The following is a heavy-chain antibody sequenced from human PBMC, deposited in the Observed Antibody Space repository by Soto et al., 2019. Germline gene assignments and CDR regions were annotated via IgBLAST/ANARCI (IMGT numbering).Heavy chain of an antibody. Sequence: GGSLRLSCAASGFTFSSYGMHWVRQAPGKGLEWVAVIWYDGSNKYYADSVKGRFTISRDNSKNTLYLQMNSLRAEDTAVYYCARDRVGANTYFDYWGQGTLVTVSS. V-gene: IGHV3-33*01. CDR1: GFTFSSYG. CDR3: ARDRVGANTYFDY. CDR2: IWYDGSNK. D-gene: IGHD1-26*01. J-gene: IGHJ4*02.